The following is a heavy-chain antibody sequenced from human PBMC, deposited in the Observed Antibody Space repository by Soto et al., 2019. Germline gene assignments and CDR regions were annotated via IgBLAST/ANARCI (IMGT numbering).Heavy chain of an antibody. D-gene: IGHD3-9*01. Sequence: EVQLLESGGTLVQPGGSLRLSCEASGFSFSRFAMSWVRQAPGEGPQWVSSIGGSGENAYYADSVKGRFITSRDNSRNTLFLQMNHLGVEDTAVYYCAKEWGFSILTWFDPWGPGTLVTVSS. CDR1: GFSFSRFA. CDR3: AKEWGFSILTWFDP. V-gene: IGHV3-23*01. J-gene: IGHJ5*02. CDR2: IGGSGENA.